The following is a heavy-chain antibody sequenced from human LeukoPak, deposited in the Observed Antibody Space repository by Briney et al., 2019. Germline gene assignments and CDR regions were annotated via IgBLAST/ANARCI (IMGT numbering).Heavy chain of an antibody. V-gene: IGHV4-34*01. CDR1: GGSFSGYY. Sequence: SETLSLTCAVYGGSFSGYYWSWTRQPPGKGLEWIGEINHSGSTNYNPSLKSRVTISVDKSKNQFSLEVRSATAADTAVYYCARGVYGGSPPYYFDYWGKGTLVTVSS. D-gene: IGHD4-23*01. J-gene: IGHJ4*02. CDR2: INHSGST. CDR3: ARGVYGGSPPYYFDY.